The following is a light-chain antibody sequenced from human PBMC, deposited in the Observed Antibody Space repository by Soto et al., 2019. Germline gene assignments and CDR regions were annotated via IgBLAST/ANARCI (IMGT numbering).Light chain of an antibody. CDR1: QSVSSN. CDR3: QQYNNGPGT. V-gene: IGKV3-15*01. CDR2: GAS. Sequence: EIVMTQSPATLSVSPGERATLSCRASQSVSSNLAWYQQKPGQAPRLLIYGASTRATGIPARFSGSGSGTEFTLTISSLQSEDFAVYYCQQYNNGPGTFGQGTRLEIK. J-gene: IGKJ5*01.